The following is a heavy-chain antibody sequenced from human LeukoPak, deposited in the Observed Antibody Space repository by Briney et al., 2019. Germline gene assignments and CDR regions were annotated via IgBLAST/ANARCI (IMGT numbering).Heavy chain of an antibody. CDR2: ISGSGGRT. J-gene: IGHJ4*02. D-gene: IGHD6-19*01. CDR1: GFTFSSYG. V-gene: IGHV3-23*01. CDR3: AKDPAQVKQWLAYYFDY. Sequence: GGSLRLSCAASGFTFSSYGMSWVRQAPGKGLEWVSAISGSGGRTYYADSVKGRFTISRDNSKNTLYLQMNSLRAEDTAVYYCAKDPAQVKQWLAYYFDYWGQGTLVTVSS.